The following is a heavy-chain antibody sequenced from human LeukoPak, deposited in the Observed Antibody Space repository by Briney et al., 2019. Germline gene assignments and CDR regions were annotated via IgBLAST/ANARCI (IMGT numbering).Heavy chain of an antibody. J-gene: IGHJ6*03. CDR1: GYTFTSYG. CDR3: ARNSGKARVFNPGYYMDV. V-gene: IGHV1-18*01. Sequence: GASVKVSCKASGYTFTSYGISWVRQAPGQGLEWMGWISAYNGNTNYAQKLQGRVTMTTDTSTSTAYMELRSLRSDDTAVYYCARNSGKARVFNPGYYMDVWGKGTTVTVSS. CDR2: ISAYNGNT. D-gene: IGHD3-10*01.